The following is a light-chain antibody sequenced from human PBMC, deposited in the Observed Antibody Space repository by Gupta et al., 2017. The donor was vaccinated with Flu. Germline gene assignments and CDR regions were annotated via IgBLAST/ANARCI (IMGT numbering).Light chain of an antibody. J-gene: IGKJ5*01. Sequence: IQLTPSPSSLSASVGDRVTITCRASQSISSYLNWYQQKPGKAPKLLIYAASSLQSGVPSRFSGGGSGTDFTLTISSLEPEDFATYYCQQSYSSPSITFGQGTRLEIK. CDR1: QSISSY. CDR2: AAS. CDR3: QQSYSSPSIT. V-gene: IGKV1-39*01.